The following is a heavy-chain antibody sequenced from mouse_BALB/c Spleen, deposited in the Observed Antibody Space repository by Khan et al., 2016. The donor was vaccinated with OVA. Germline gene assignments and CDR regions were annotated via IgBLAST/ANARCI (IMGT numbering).Heavy chain of an antibody. CDR3: ARDAGRY. D-gene: IGHD3-3*01. Sequence: VRLQQSGPELVKPGASVKISCKTSGYTFPEYTVHWVKQSLGKSLDWIGVINPKNGGTAYNQKFKGKATLTVDKSSSTAYMEFRSPTSDESAVYYCARDAGRYWGQGTSVTVAS. V-gene: IGHV1-18*01. CDR2: INPKNGGT. J-gene: IGHJ4*01. CDR1: GYTFPEYT.